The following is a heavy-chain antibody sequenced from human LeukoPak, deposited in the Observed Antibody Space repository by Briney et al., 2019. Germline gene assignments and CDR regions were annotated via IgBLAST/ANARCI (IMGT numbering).Heavy chain of an antibody. CDR3: ARVAEYSSGWYDPFDY. CDR2: INTNTGNP. D-gene: IGHD6-19*01. J-gene: IGHJ4*02. Sequence: ASVKVSCKASGYSFTSYAMNWVRQAPGQGIEWMGWINTNTGNPTYAQGFTGRCVFSLDTSVSTAYLQISSLKAEDTAVYSCARVAEYSSGWYDPFDYWGQGTLVTVSS. V-gene: IGHV7-4-1*02. CDR1: GYSFTSYA.